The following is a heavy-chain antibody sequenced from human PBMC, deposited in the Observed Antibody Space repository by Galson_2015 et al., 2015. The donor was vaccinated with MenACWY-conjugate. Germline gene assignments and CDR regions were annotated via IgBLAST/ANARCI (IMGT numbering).Heavy chain of an antibody. Sequence: CAISGDSVSSNSAAWNWIRQSPSRGLEWLGRTYYRSKWYKYYAASVKSRMTIDVDTSKNQFSLQLNSVTPEDTAMYYCASQGIAVAGVIDYLGQGTLVTVSS. CDR3: ASQGIAVAGVIDY. V-gene: IGHV6-1*01. D-gene: IGHD6-19*01. J-gene: IGHJ4*02. CDR2: TYYRSKWYK. CDR1: GDSVSSNSAA.